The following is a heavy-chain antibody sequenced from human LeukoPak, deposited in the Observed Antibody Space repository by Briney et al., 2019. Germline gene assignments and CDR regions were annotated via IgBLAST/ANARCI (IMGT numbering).Heavy chain of an antibody. CDR3: ATRGILYPSTYVY. CDR2: VNSDGSST. D-gene: IGHD2/OR15-2a*01. Sequence: GGSLRLSCAASGFSFRNYWTHWVRQAPGKGLVWVSRVNSDGSSTVYADSVKGRFTISRDNAKNTLYLQMNSLRAEDTAVYYCATRGILYPSTYVYWSQGTLVTVSS. V-gene: IGHV3-74*01. J-gene: IGHJ4*02. CDR1: GFSFRNYW.